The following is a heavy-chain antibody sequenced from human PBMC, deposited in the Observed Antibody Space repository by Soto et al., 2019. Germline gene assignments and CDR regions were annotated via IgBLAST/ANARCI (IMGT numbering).Heavy chain of an antibody. D-gene: IGHD3-10*01. V-gene: IGHV3-23*01. Sequence: GGSLRLSCAASGFTFSSYSMTWVRQAPGKGLEWVSGISDSGGNTWYADSVKGRFTISRDNSKNTLFLQMNSLRAEDTAVYFCSKWSGFGDAWGQGTLFTVSS. CDR2: ISDSGGNT. CDR1: GFTFSSYS. CDR3: SKWSGFGDA. J-gene: IGHJ5*02.